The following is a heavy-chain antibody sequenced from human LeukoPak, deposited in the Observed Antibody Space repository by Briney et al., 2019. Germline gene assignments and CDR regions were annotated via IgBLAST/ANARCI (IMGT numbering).Heavy chain of an antibody. V-gene: IGHV3-43*01. D-gene: IGHD1-26*01. CDR1: GFTFSSYS. CDR2: ISWDGGST. J-gene: IGHJ6*03. Sequence: QAGGSLRLSCAASGFTFSSYSMNWVRQAPGKGLEWVSLISWDGGSTYYADSVKGRFTISRDNSKNSLYVQMNSLRTEDTALYYCAKVGHRDYYYYYMDVWGKGTTVTVSS. CDR3: AKVGHRDYYYYYMDV.